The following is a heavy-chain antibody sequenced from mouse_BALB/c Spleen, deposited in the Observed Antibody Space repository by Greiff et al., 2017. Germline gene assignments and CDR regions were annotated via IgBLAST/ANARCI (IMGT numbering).Heavy chain of an antibody. CDR2: IDTSDSYT. CDR3: ARWYYGSDY. D-gene: IGHD1-2*01. Sequence: QVQLQQPGAELVMPGASVKMSCKASGYTFTDYWMHWVKQRPGQGLEWIGAIDTSDSYTSYNQKFKGKATLTVDESSSTAYMQLSSLTSEDSAVYYCARWYYGSDYWGQGTTLTVSS. J-gene: IGHJ2*01. CDR1: GYTFTDYW. V-gene: IGHV1-69*01.